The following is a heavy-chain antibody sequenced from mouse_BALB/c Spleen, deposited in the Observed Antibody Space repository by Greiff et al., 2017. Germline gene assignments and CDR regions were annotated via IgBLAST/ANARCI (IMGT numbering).Heavy chain of an antibody. CDR1: GYTFSSYW. Sequence: QVQLKESGAELMKPGASVKISCKATGYTFSSYWIEWVKQRPGHGLEWIGEILPGSGSTNYNEKFKGKATFTADTSSNTAYMQLSSLTSEDSAVYYCARGTARATYFDYWGQGTTLTVSS. V-gene: IGHV1-9*01. J-gene: IGHJ2*01. CDR2: ILPGSGST. CDR3: ARGTARATYFDY. D-gene: IGHD3-2*01.